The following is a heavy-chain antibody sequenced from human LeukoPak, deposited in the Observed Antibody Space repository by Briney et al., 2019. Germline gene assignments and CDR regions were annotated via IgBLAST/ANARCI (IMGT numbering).Heavy chain of an antibody. CDR1: GYTFTGYY. D-gene: IGHD2-2*01. J-gene: IGHJ6*02. CDR3: ARDLYCSSTSCPP. CDR2: INLNSGGT. Sequence: ASVKVSCKASGYTFTGYYMHWVRQAPGQGLEWMGWINLNSGGTNYAQKFQGRVTMTRDTSISTAYMELSRLRSDDTAVYYCARDLYCSSTSCPPCGQGTTVTVSS. V-gene: IGHV1-2*02.